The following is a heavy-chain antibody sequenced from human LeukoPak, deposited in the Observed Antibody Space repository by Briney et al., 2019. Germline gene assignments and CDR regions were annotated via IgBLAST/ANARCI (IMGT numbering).Heavy chain of an antibody. CDR1: GFTFSSYG. Sequence: PGGSLRLSCAASGFTFSSYGMSWVRQAPGKGLEWVSSICDDGRSTHYADSVKGRFTISKDNSKNTMYLQMNNLRAEDTAIYYCAKRVPYTSSSVYFDYWGQGTLVTVSS. CDR3: AKRVPYTSSSVYFDY. V-gene: IGHV3-23*01. J-gene: IGHJ4*02. D-gene: IGHD6-6*01. CDR2: ICDDGRST.